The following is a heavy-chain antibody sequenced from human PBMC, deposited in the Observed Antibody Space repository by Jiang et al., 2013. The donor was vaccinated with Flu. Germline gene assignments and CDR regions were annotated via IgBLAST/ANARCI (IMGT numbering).Heavy chain of an antibody. Sequence: QSGSELKTPGASVKVSCKASGYTFTSYAMNWVRQAPGQGLEWMGWINTNTGNPTYAQGFTGRFVFSLDTSVNTAYLHISSLEAEDTAVYYCATLYTNDFWSGYSYYFDFWGQGTLVTVSS. J-gene: IGHJ4*02. CDR2: INTNTGNP. D-gene: IGHD3-3*01. CDR3: ATLYTNDFWSGYSYYFDF. CDR1: GYTFTSYA. V-gene: IGHV7-4-1*02.